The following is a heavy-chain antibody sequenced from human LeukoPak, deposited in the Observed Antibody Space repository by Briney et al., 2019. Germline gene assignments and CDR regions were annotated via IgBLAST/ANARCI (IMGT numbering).Heavy chain of an antibody. D-gene: IGHD6-13*01. J-gene: IGHJ6*03. CDR1: GYTFTSYY. CDR2: INPSGGST. Sequence: ASVKVSCKASGYTFTSYYIHWVRQAPGQGLEWMGIINPSGGSTSYAQKFQGRVTMTRNTSISTAYMELSSLRSEDTAVYYCARGPGSSWYNHYYYYYMDVWGKGTTVTISS. CDR3: ARGPGSSWYNHYYYYYMDV. V-gene: IGHV1-46*01.